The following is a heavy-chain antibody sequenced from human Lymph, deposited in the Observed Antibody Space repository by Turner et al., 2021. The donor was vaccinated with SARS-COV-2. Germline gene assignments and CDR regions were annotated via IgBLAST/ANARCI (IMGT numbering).Heavy chain of an antibody. CDR3: ARVKGYNGYDLRYYYGMDV. Sequence: QVQLVESGGGVVQPGRSLRLSCVASGFTFSSYGMHWVRQAPGKGLEWVAVIWYDGSNKYYADSVKGRFTISRDNSKNTLYLQMNSLRAEDTAVYYCARVKGYNGYDLRYYYGMDVWGQGTTVTVSS. J-gene: IGHJ6*02. V-gene: IGHV3-33*01. D-gene: IGHD5-12*01. CDR1: GFTFSSYG. CDR2: IWYDGSNK.